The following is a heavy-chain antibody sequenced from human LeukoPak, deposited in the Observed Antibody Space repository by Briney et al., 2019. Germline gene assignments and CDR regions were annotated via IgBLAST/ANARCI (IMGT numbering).Heavy chain of an antibody. J-gene: IGHJ4*02. D-gene: IGHD2-21*02. CDR3: ARGGPVVTATTFDY. V-gene: IGHV3-30*19. Sequence: GGSLRLSCAASGFTFSSYGMHWVRQAPGKGLEWVAVIWYDGSNKYYADSVKGRFTISRDNSKNTLYLQMNSLRAEDTAVYYCARGGPVVTATTFDYWGQGTLVTVSS. CDR2: IWYDGSNK. CDR1: GFTFSSYG.